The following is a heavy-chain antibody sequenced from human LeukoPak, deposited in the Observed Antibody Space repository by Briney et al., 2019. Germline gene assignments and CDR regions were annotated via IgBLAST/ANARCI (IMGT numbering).Heavy chain of an antibody. CDR1: GGTFSSYA. D-gene: IGHD6-19*01. Sequence: GASVKVSCKASGGTFSSYAISWVRQAPGQGLEWMGGIIPIFGTANYAQKFQGRVTITTDESTSTAYMELSSLRSEDTAVYYCASGQWLVHTAEPPYYYYYMDVWGKGTTATVSS. CDR3: ASGQWLVHTAEPPYYYYYMDV. J-gene: IGHJ6*03. CDR2: IIPIFGTA. V-gene: IGHV1-69*05.